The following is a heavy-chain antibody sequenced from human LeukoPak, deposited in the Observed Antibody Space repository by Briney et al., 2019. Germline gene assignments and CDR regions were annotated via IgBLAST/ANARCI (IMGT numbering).Heavy chain of an antibody. V-gene: IGHV3-9*01. CDR1: GFTFYDSA. D-gene: IGHD3-10*01. CDR2: ICRISGNT. Sequence: GGSLRLSCAASGFTFYDSAMHWVRQAPGNGLEWVSGICRISGNTGYADSVKGRFTISRDNAKNSLYLQMNSLRAEDTALYYSSKARKYDGSGPDCGLDYWGQGTLVTVSS. J-gene: IGHJ4*02. CDR3: SKARKYDGSGPDCGLDY.